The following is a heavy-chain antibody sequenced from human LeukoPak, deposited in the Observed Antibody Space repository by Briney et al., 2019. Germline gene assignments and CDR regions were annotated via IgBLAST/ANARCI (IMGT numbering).Heavy chain of an antibody. CDR3: ARVRCSSTSCYGYYYYYGMDV. CDR2: INHSGST. Sequence: SETLSLTCAVHGGSFSGYYWSWIRQPPGKGLEWIGEINHSGSTNYNPSLKSRVTISVDTSKNQFSLKLSSVTAADTAVYYCARVRCSSTSCYGYYYYYGMDVWGQGTTVTVSS. CDR1: GGSFSGYY. V-gene: IGHV4-34*01. J-gene: IGHJ6*02. D-gene: IGHD2-2*01.